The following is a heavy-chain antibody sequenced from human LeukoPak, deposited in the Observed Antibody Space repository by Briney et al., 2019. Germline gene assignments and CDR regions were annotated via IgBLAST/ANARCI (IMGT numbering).Heavy chain of an antibody. Sequence: PGGSLRLSCAASGFTFSDYYMSWIRQAPGKGLERVSYMSSSGSTIYYADSVKGRFTFSRDNAKNSPYLQMNSLRAEDTAVYYCARDLARVVVSALDVWGKGTTVTVSS. V-gene: IGHV3-11*04. CDR1: GFTFSDYY. CDR3: ARDLARVVVSALDV. CDR2: MSSSGSTI. J-gene: IGHJ6*04. D-gene: IGHD3-22*01.